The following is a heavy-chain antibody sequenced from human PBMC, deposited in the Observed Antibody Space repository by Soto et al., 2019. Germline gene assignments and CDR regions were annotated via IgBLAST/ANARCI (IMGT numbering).Heavy chain of an antibody. V-gene: IGHV3-30-3*01. D-gene: IGHD2-15*01. CDR3: ASDPKVGHCSGVSCNYYYGMDF. CDR1: GFTFSNYT. J-gene: IGHJ6*02. Sequence: QVQLLESGGGVVQPGRSLRLSCTASGFTFSNYTMHWVRQAPGKGLEWVAVTSYVGSNKYYADSVKGRFTISRDNSKNTMYVQMNSLRADDTAMYYCASDPKVGHCSGVSCNYYYGMDFWGQGTTVTVSS. CDR2: TSYVGSNK.